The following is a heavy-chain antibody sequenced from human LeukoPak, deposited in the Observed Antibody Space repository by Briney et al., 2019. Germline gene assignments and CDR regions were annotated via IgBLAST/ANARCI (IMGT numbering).Heavy chain of an antibody. CDR3: GRTLVRSSGNYYFDY. D-gene: IGHD3-10*01. V-gene: IGHV3-7*05. CDR1: GFTFSHYW. CDR2: IKQDGSEK. Sequence: GGSLRLSCVASGFTFSHYWMSWVRQAPGKGLEWVANIKQDGSEKAYVDSVRGRFTISRDNARNSLYLQMNSLRAEDTAVYYCGRTLVRSSGNYYFDYWGQGTLVTVSS. J-gene: IGHJ4*01.